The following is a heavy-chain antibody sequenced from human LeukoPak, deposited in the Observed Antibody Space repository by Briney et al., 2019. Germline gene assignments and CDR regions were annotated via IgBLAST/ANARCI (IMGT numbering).Heavy chain of an antibody. CDR3: AGYMSPSKIFDY. V-gene: IGHV6-1*01. CDR1: VDSVSSNSVA. Sequence: PSQTLSLTCAISVDSVSSNSVAWNWIRQSPSRGLEWLGRKYYRSNWYNDYAVSVKSRIPINPDTSKDQFSLQLNSVTPEDTAVYFCAGYMSPSKIFDYWGQGTLVTVSS. CDR2: KYYRSNWYN. D-gene: IGHD6-6*01. J-gene: IGHJ4*02.